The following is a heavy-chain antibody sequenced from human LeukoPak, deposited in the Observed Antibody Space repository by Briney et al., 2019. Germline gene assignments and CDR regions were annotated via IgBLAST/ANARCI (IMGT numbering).Heavy chain of an antibody. CDR3: ARGLYSGYYTSGY. CDR1: GYSFSSFL. J-gene: IGHJ4*02. CDR2: IDPLDSNT. V-gene: IGHV5-10-1*01. Sequence: GESLKTSFQGSGYSFSSFLINWVRQMPGKGLEWMGRIDPLDSNTSYSPSFEGHVSISADKSMSTAYLQWTSLKASDTAIYYCARGLYSGYYTSGYWGQGTRVTVSS. D-gene: IGHD5-12*01.